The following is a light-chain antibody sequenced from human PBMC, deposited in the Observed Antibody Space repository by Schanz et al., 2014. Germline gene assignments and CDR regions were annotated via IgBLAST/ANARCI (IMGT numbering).Light chain of an antibody. CDR2: EGT. J-gene: IGLJ2*01. CDR3: TSYRSGGTHVI. V-gene: IGLV2-14*02. CDR1: SSDVGSYNL. Sequence: QSALTQPASVSGSPGQSITISCTGTSSDVGSYNLVSWYQQHPDKAPKLIIYEGTKRPSGVSNRFSGSGSGNTASLTISGLQAEDEADYYCTSYRSGGTHVIFGGGTKLTVL.